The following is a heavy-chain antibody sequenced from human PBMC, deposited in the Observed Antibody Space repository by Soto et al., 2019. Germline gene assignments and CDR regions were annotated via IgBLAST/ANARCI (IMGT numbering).Heavy chain of an antibody. CDR3: ARDRDDYGSGNYYNRIDV. V-gene: IGHV1-69*01. D-gene: IGHD3-10*01. J-gene: IGHJ4*02. Sequence: QVQLVQSGAEVKKPGSSVKVSCKASGGIFSTYAISWLRQAPGHGLEWMGGIIPIFGTPNYAQRFQGRGPITADESTTASYMELSRLKSEDTAVYAGARDRDDYGSGNYYNRIDVWGQGTLVTVSS. CDR1: GGIFSTYA. CDR2: IIPIFGTP.